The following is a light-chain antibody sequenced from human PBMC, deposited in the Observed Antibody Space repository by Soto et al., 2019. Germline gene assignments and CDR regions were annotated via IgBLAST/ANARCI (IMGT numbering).Light chain of an antibody. CDR1: SSDVESDNV. CDR3: CSYAGRFTWV. CDR2: EVT. J-gene: IGLJ3*02. V-gene: IGLV2-23*02. Sequence: SALTQPASVSGSPGQTITISCTGASSDVESDNVVSWYQQHPGKAPKLIIYEVTKRPSGISNRFSGSKSGNMASLTISGLQAEDEADYYCCSYAGRFTWVFGGGTKLTVL.